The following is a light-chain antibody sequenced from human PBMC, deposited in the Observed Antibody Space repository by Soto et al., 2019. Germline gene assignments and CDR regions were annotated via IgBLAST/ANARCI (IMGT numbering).Light chain of an antibody. Sequence: DIVMTQSPDSLAVSLGERATINCKSSQSVLDRSNNKNYLAWYQQKPGQPPKPLIYWASTREFGVPDRFSGSGSGTDFTLTISSLQAEDVALYYCQQYYAVPWTFGQGTKVEIK. V-gene: IGKV4-1*01. CDR3: QQYYAVPWT. CDR1: QSVLDRSNNKNY. J-gene: IGKJ1*01. CDR2: WAS.